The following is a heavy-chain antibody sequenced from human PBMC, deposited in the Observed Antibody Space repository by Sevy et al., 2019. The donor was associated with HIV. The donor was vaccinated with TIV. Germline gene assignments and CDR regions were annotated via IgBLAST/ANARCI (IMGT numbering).Heavy chain of an antibody. J-gene: IGHJ4*02. D-gene: IGHD6-19*01. V-gene: IGHV3-23*01. CDR1: GFTFTNYG. Sequence: GGSLRLSCAASGFTFTNYGMHWVRQAPGKGLEWVSGISNSGANTYYADSVRGRFTVSRDNSKNTVYLQLNSLRAEDTAIYYCAKEWTLLSDWYGEFAYCGQGTLVTVSS. CDR2: ISNSGANT. CDR3: AKEWTLLSDWYGEFAY.